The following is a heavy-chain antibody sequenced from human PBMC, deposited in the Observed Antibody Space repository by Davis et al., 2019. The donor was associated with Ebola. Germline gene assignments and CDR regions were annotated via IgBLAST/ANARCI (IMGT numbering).Heavy chain of an antibody. CDR3: ATADYGDYENWFDP. CDR1: GYTFTSYG. CDR2: ISAYNGNT. J-gene: IGHJ5*02. Sequence: ASVKVSCKASGYTFTSYGISWVRQAPGQGLEWMGWISAYNGNTNYAQKLQGRVTMTTDTSTSTAYMELRSLRSDDTAVYYCATADYGDYENWFDPWGQGTLVTVSS. D-gene: IGHD4-17*01. V-gene: IGHV1-18*01.